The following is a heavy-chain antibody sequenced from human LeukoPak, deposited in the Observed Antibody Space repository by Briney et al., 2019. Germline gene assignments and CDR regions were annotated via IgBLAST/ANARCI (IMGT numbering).Heavy chain of an antibody. CDR3: ARGHLVGATSWFDP. V-gene: IGHV4-39*07. J-gene: IGHJ5*02. Sequence: PSETLPLTCTVSGGSISSSSYYWGWIRQPPGKGLEWIGSIYYSGSTYYNPSLKGRVTISVDTSKNQFSLKLSSVTAADTAVYYCARGHLVGATSWFDPWGQGTLVTVSS. CDR2: IYYSGST. D-gene: IGHD1-26*01. CDR1: GGSISSSSYY.